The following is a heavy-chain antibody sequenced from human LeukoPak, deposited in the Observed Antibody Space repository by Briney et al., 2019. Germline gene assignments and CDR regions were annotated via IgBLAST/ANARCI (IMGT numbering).Heavy chain of an antibody. V-gene: IGHV3-23*01. D-gene: IGHD2-2*01. CDR3: AKDWSPVVPAGVSY. J-gene: IGHJ4*02. Sequence: GGFLRLSCAASGFTFSSYAMSWVRQAPGKGLEWVSAISGSGGSTYYADSVKGRFTISRDNSKNTLYLQMNSLRAEDTAVYYCAKDWSPVVPAGVSYWGQGTLVTVSS. CDR1: GFTFSSYA. CDR2: ISGSGGST.